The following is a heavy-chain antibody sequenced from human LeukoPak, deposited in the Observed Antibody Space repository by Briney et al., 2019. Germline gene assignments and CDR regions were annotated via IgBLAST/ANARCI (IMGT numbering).Heavy chain of an antibody. CDR3: ARDNPPDY. Sequence: GGSLRLSCAASGFTFSSDAMSWVRQAPGKGLEWVSGISGSGGSTYYADSVKGRFTISRDNAKNSLYLQLNSLRAEDTALYYCARDNPPDYWGQGTLVTVSS. CDR2: ISGSGGST. J-gene: IGHJ4*02. CDR1: GFTFSSDA. V-gene: IGHV3-23*01.